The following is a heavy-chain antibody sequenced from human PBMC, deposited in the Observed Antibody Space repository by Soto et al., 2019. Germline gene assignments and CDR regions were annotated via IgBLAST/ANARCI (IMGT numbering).Heavy chain of an antibody. CDR1: GGTFSSYA. CDR3: ARVGGYCSSTSCYLGDDAFDI. CDR2: IIPIFGTA. V-gene: IGHV1-69*13. J-gene: IGHJ3*02. D-gene: IGHD2-2*01. Sequence: SVKVSCKASGGTFSSYAISWVRQAPGQGLEWMGGIIPIFGTANYAQKFQGRVTITADESTSTAYMELSSLRSEDTAVYYCARVGGYCSSTSCYLGDDAFDIWGQGTMVTVSS.